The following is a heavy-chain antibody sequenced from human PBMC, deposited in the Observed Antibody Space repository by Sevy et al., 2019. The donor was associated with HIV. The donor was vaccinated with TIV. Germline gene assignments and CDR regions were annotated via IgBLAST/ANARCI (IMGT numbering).Heavy chain of an antibody. V-gene: IGHV3-21*01. CDR3: ARELGAYGDSDFDY. D-gene: IGHD4-17*01. CDR2: ISSSSSYI. J-gene: IGHJ4*02. Sequence: GGSLRLSCAASGFTFSSYSMNWVRQAPGKGLEWVSSISSSSSYIYYADSVKGRFTISRDNAKNSLYLQMNSLRAEDTAVYYCARELGAYGDSDFDYWGQGTLVTVSS. CDR1: GFTFSSYS.